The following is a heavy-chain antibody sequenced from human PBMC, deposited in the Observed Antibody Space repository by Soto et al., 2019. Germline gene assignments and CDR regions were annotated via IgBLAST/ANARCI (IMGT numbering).Heavy chain of an antibody. CDR1: GYTFTSYY. Sequence: ASVKVSCKASGYTFTSYYMHWVRQAPGQGLEWMGIINPSGGSTSYAQKFQGRVTMTRDTSTSTVYMELSSLRSEDTAVYYCARADDIVVVPAAMPDFYYYMDVWGKGTTVTVSS. CDR3: ARADDIVVVPAAMPDFYYYMDV. CDR2: INPSGGST. J-gene: IGHJ6*03. V-gene: IGHV1-46*03. D-gene: IGHD2-2*01.